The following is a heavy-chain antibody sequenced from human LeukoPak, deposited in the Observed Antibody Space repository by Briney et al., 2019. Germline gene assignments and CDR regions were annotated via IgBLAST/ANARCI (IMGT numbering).Heavy chain of an antibody. Sequence: ASVKVSCKASGYTFTGYGISWVRQAPGQGLEWMGWISAYNGNTNYAQKLQGRVTMTTDTSTSTAYMELRSLRSDDTAVYYCARDPSTIVVAPYYFDYWGQGTLVTVSS. D-gene: IGHD3-22*01. V-gene: IGHV1-18*01. CDR2: ISAYNGNT. CDR3: ARDPSTIVVAPYYFDY. J-gene: IGHJ4*02. CDR1: GYTFTGYG.